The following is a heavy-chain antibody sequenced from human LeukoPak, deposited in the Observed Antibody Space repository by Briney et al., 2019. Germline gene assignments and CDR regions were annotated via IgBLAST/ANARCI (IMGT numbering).Heavy chain of an antibody. D-gene: IGHD1-14*01. Sequence: SETLSLTCAVYGGSFSGYHWSGIRQFPGKGLEWIGEINYSGNTINYNPSLKSRVTILVDTSKNQLSLSLSSVTVADTAVYYCTRSGLTGMRKYARADYYYYGMDVWGQGTAVTVSS. J-gene: IGHJ6*02. CDR2: INYSGNT. CDR3: TRSGLTGMRKYARADYYYYGMDV. V-gene: IGHV4-34*01. CDR1: GGSFSGYH.